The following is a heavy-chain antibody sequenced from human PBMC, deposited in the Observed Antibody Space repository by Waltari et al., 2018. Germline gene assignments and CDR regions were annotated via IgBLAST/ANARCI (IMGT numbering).Heavy chain of an antibody. D-gene: IGHD4-4*01. CDR1: GFNFGTPG. J-gene: IGHJ5*02. V-gene: IGHV3-33*01. CDR2: IWHDGSKT. CDR3: AREGGNFNWMDP. Sequence: QFQLLESGGGVVQPGTSLKLSCVASGFNFGTPGMHWVRQAPGKGLEWVAGIWHDGSKTYYADSVKGRFTISRDDSKNMFYLQMNSLRVEDTAMYYCAREGGNFNWMDPWGQGTLVTVS.